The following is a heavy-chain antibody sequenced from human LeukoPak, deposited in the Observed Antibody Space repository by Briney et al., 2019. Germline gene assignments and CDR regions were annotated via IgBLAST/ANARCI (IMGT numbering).Heavy chain of an antibody. CDR3: ARLGIQNWFDP. Sequence: SETLSLTCTVSGGSISSSSYYWGWIRQPPGKGPEWIGSICYSGSTYYNPSLKSRVTISVDTSKNQFSLKLSSVTAADTAVYYCARLGIQNWFDPWGQGTLVTVSS. V-gene: IGHV4-39*01. CDR2: ICYSGST. D-gene: IGHD1-26*01. J-gene: IGHJ5*02. CDR1: GGSISSSSYY.